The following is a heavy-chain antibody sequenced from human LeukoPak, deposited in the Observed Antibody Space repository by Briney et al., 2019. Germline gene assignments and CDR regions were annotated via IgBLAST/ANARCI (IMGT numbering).Heavy chain of an antibody. Sequence: GGSLRLSCAASGFTFSSYAMHWVRQAPGKGLEWVAVISYDGSNKYYADSVKGRFTISRDNAKNILYLQMNSLRGEDTAVYYCTRGMGDYWGQGSLVTVSS. J-gene: IGHJ4*02. CDR1: GFTFSSYA. V-gene: IGHV3-30-3*01. CDR2: ISYDGSNK. CDR3: TRGMGDY. D-gene: IGHD3-10*01.